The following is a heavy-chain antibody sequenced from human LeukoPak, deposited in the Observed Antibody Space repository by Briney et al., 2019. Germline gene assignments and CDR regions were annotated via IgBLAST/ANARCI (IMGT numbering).Heavy chain of an antibody. J-gene: IGHJ6*02. CDR1: GFTVSSNY. CDR3: ARDLRYFDWLLSHYYYYYGMDV. V-gene: IGHV3-66*01. CDR2: IFRGGST. Sequence: GGSLRLSWAAPGFTVSSNYMSWVRPAPGKGPGWGSGIFRGGSTYYADSVNGRFTISRDNSKNTLYLQMNSLRAEDTAVYYCARDLRYFDWLLSHYYYYYGMDVWGQGTTVTVSS. D-gene: IGHD3-9*01.